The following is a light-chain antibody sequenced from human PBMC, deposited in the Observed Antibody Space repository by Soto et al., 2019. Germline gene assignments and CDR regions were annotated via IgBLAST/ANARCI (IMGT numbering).Light chain of an antibody. Sequence: QSALTQPASVSGSPGQSITISCTGTSSDVGGYNYVSWYQQHPGKAPTLMIFDVSNRPSGVSNRFSGSKSGNTASLTISGLQAEDEADYYCSSYTSSSSTRVFGTGTKVTVL. CDR1: SSDVGGYNY. CDR2: DVS. V-gene: IGLV2-14*01. CDR3: SSYTSSSSTRV. J-gene: IGLJ1*01.